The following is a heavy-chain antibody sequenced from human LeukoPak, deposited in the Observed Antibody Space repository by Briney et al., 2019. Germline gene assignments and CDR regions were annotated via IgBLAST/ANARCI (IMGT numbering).Heavy chain of an antibody. Sequence: HPRGSLRLSCAASGFTVSSNYMSWVRQAPGKGLEWVSIIYDSGTTHYVDSVKGRFTISRDNLKNTLYLQMNSLRAEDTAVYYCASHWGGYWGQGTLVTVSS. J-gene: IGHJ4*02. CDR1: GFTVSSNY. CDR3: ASHWGGY. D-gene: IGHD3-16*01. CDR2: IYDSGTT. V-gene: IGHV3-53*01.